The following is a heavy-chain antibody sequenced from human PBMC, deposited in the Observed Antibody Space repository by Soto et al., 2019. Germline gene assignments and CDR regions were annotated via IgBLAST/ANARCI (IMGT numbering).Heavy chain of an antibody. D-gene: IGHD4-17*01. CDR1: GGSISSGDYY. CDR2: IYNSGIT. CDR3: ARLDVVHDYVEH. V-gene: IGHV4-30-4*01. Sequence: SETLSLTCTVSGGSISSGDYYWSWIRQPPGKGLEWIGYIYNSGITNFNTSLKSRVTISIDTPKNQFSLKLTSVTAADTAVYYCARLDVVHDYVEHWGLGTLVTVSS. J-gene: IGHJ5*02.